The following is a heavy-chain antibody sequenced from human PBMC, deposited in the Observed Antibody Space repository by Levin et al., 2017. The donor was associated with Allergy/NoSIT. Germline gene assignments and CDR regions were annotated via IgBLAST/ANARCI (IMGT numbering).Heavy chain of an antibody. D-gene: IGHD2-21*01. CDR1: GFTFSDYY. J-gene: IGHJ2*01. CDR2: ISSSGSTI. Sequence: TGGSLRLSCATSGFTFSDYYMSWIRQAPGKGLEWVSYISSSGSTIYYADSVKGRFTISRDNAKNSLYLQMNSLRAEDTAVYYCARVRVNYWYFDRWGRGTLVTVSS. CDR3: ARVRVNYWYFDR. V-gene: IGHV3-11*01.